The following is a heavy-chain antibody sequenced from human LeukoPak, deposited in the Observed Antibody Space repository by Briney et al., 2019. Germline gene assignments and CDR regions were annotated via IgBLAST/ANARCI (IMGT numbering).Heavy chain of an antibody. CDR2: IYPGDSDT. D-gene: IGHD3-22*01. CDR1: GYSFTSYW. Sequence: GESLKISCKGSGYSFTSYWIGWVRQMPGKGLEWMGIIYPGDSDTRYSPSFQGQVTISADNSISTAYLQWSSLKASDTAMYYCARIGYYDSSGYYFFVYWGQGTLVTVSS. J-gene: IGHJ4*02. V-gene: IGHV5-51*01. CDR3: ARIGYYDSSGYYFFVY.